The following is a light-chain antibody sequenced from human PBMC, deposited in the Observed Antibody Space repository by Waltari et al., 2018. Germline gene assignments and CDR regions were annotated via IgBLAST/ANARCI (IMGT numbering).Light chain of an antibody. Sequence: EIVLTQSPGTLSLSPGDRATLSCRARESVGRSLAWNQQKRGQAPRLLIYGVSTRASGIPDRFSGSGSGTDLSLVISRLEPEDFAVYYCEHYVRLPVTFGQGTKVEIK. V-gene: IGKV3-20*01. J-gene: IGKJ1*01. CDR1: ESVGRS. CDR2: GVS. CDR3: EHYVRLPVT.